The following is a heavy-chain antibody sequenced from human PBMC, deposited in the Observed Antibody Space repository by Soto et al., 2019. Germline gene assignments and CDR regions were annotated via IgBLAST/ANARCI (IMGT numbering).Heavy chain of an antibody. Sequence: SLRLSCAASGFTFSSYAMKWVRQAPGKGLEWVSLIGESGTPTYYADSVKGRFTISRDNSGNTLFLEMYSLRAEDTAVYYCARYIPGVRYYGMDVWGQGTTVTVLL. CDR1: GFTFSSYA. V-gene: IGHV3-23*01. D-gene: IGHD2-2*01. CDR3: ARYIPGVRYYGMDV. CDR2: IGESGTPT. J-gene: IGHJ6*02.